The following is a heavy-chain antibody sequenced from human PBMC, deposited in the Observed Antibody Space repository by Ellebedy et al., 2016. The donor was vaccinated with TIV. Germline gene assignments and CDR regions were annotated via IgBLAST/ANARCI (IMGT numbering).Heavy chain of an antibody. D-gene: IGHD3-3*01. CDR1: RFTFSDYY. CDR2: ISSSGTAI. CDR3: ADGERTYYDYISPLP. J-gene: IGHJ5*02. V-gene: IGHV3-11*01. Sequence: GGSLRLXXAASRFTFSDYYMSWIRQAPGKGLEWVSYISSSGTAISYADSVKGRFTISRDNAKNSLYLQMNSLRAEDTAVYYCADGERTYYDYISPLPWGQGTLVTVSS.